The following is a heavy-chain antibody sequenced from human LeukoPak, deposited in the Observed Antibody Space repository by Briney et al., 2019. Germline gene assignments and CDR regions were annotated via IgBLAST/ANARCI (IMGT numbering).Heavy chain of an antibody. CDR3: ARDPIVVVPAAKDGY. Sequence: EASVKVSCKASGYTFTSYDINWVRQATGQGLEWMGWMNPNSGNTGYAQKFQGRVTMTRNTSISTAYMELSSLRSEDTAVYYCARDPIVVVPAAKDGYWGQGTLVTVSS. CDR1: GYTFTSYD. D-gene: IGHD2-2*01. J-gene: IGHJ4*02. V-gene: IGHV1-8*01. CDR2: MNPNSGNT.